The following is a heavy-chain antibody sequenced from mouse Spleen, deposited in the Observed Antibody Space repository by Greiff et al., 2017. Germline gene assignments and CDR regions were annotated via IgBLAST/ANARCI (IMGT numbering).Heavy chain of an antibody. CDR3: ARGVIYDGYSAWFAY. CDR2: ISSGSSTI. CDR1: GFTFSDYG. V-gene: IGHV5-17*01. Sequence: EVQVVESGGGLVKPGGSLKLSCAASGFTFSDYGMHWVRQAPEKGLEWVAYISSGSSTIYYADTVKGRFTISRDNAKNTLFLQMTSLRSEDTAMYYCARGVIYDGYSAWFAYWGQGTLVTVSA. J-gene: IGHJ3*01. D-gene: IGHD2-3*01.